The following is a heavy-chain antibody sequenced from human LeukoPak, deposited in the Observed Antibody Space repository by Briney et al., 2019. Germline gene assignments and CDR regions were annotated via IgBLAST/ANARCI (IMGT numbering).Heavy chain of an antibody. Sequence: ASVKVSCKASGYTFTSYDINWVRQATGQGLEWMGWMNPNSGNTGYAQKFQGRVTMTRNTSISTAYMELSSLRSEDTAVYYCARGVIGQNSIAAAGTCLGYWGQGTLVTVSS. D-gene: IGHD6-13*01. CDR2: MNPNSGNT. V-gene: IGHV1-8*01. J-gene: IGHJ4*02. CDR1: GYTFTSYD. CDR3: ARGVIGQNSIAAAGTCLGY.